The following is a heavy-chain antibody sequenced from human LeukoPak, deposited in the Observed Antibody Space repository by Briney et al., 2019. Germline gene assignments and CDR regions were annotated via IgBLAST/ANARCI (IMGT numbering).Heavy chain of an antibody. V-gene: IGHV4-34*01. CDR3: ARAGILSGSYYFDY. D-gene: IGHD5-12*01. CDR2: INHSGST. Sequence: PSETLSLTCAVYGGSFSGYYWSWIRQPPGKGLEWIGEINHSGSTSYNPSLKSRVTISVDTSKNQFSLKLSSVTAADTAVYYCARAGILSGSYYFDYWGQGTLVTVSS. J-gene: IGHJ4*02. CDR1: GGSFSGYY.